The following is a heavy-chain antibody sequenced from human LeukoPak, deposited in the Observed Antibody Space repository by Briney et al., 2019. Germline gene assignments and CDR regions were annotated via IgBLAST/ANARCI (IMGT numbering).Heavy chain of an antibody. V-gene: IGHV4-34*01. Sequence: PSETLSLTCAVYGGSFSGYYWSWIRQPPGKGLEWIGEINHSGSTNYNPSLKSRVTISVDTSKNQFSLKLSSVTAADTAVHYCARAPTGGQLVSNWFDPWGQGTLVTVSS. J-gene: IGHJ5*02. D-gene: IGHD6-6*01. CDR2: INHSGST. CDR1: GGSFSGYY. CDR3: ARAPTGGQLVSNWFDP.